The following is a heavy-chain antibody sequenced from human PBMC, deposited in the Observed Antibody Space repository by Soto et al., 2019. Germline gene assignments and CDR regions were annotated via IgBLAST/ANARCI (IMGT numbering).Heavy chain of an antibody. J-gene: IGHJ4*02. CDR3: ARDNLQDDSSGYYFDY. D-gene: IGHD3-22*01. CDR2: IYYSGST. Sequence: PSETLSLTCTVSGGSISSGDYYWSWIRHPPGKGLEWIGYIYYSGSTYYNPSLKSRVTISVDTSKNQFSLKLSSVTAADTAVYYCARDNLQDDSSGYYFDYWGQGTLVTVSS. V-gene: IGHV4-30-4*01. CDR1: GGSISSGDYY.